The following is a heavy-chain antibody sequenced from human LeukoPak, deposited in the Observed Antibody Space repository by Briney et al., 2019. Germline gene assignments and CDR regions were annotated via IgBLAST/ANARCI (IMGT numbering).Heavy chain of an antibody. V-gene: IGHV3-48*02. D-gene: IGHD2-2*02. J-gene: IGHJ6*02. Sequence: TGGSLRLSCAASGFTFSTYNMNWVRQAPGKGLEWVSSISSSSSTIYYADSVKGRFTISRDNAKNSLYLQMNSLRDEDTAVYYCARDQGEYCSSTSCYKWLGYYYGMDVWGQGTTVTVSS. CDR1: GFTFSTYN. CDR2: ISSSSSTI. CDR3: ARDQGEYCSSTSCYKWLGYYYGMDV.